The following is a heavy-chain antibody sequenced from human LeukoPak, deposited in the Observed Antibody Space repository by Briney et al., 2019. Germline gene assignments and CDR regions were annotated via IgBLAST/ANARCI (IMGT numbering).Heavy chain of an antibody. CDR2: TRYDESRT. D-gene: IGHD3-9*01. Sequence: GGSLRLFCAASGFIFSNYGMPWVRQAPGKGLEWLAFTRYDESRTYYADSVKGRFSISRDNSKNTLYLQMNNLRPEDTAVYSCAKERQKLVPDIDYWGQGTLVTVSS. V-gene: IGHV3-30*02. CDR1: GFIFSNYG. J-gene: IGHJ4*02. CDR3: AKERQKLVPDIDY.